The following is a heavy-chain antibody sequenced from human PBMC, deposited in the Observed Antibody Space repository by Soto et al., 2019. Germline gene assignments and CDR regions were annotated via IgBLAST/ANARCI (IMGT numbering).Heavy chain of an antibody. Sequence: EVHLVESGGGLVQPGGSLRLSCAVSGFTFSTYWMHWVRQAPGKGLVWVSYSKSYESDTNYADFVKGRFSISRDNAKNTLSLQMNSLSPEDTAVYYCARGGNGGSFDYWGQGTLVTVSS. CDR1: GFTFSTYW. D-gene: IGHD2-15*01. V-gene: IGHV3-74*01. J-gene: IGHJ4*02. CDR2: SKSYESDT. CDR3: ARGGNGGSFDY.